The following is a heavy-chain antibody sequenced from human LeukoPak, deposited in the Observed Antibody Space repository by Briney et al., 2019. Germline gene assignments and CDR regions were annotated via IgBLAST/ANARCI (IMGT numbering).Heavy chain of an antibody. CDR3: ARDAQRGFDYSNSLKY. D-gene: IGHD4-11*01. J-gene: IGHJ4*02. CDR1: GFTLSHYA. Sequence: GGSLRLSCAASGFTLSHYAFHWVRQAPAKGLEWLAVIWSDGSNKFYGDAVKGRFTIDRDDSQKTVYLQMNSLRVEDTATYYCARDAQRGFDYSNSLKYWGQGSLVTVSS. V-gene: IGHV3-33*01. CDR2: IWSDGSNK.